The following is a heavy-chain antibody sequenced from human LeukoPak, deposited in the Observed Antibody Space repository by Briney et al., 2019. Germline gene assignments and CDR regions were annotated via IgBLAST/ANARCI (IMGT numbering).Heavy chain of an antibody. V-gene: IGHV1-18*01. J-gene: IGHJ4*02. CDR2: ISAYNGNT. Sequence: ASVKVSCKASGYTFTSYGISWVRQAPGQGLEWMGWISAYNGNTNYAQKLQGRVTMTTDTSTSTAYMELRSLRSDDTAVYYCARDFEPYMVRGVILFDYWGQGTLVTVSS. CDR1: GYTFTSYG. D-gene: IGHD3-10*01. CDR3: ARDFEPYMVRGVILFDY.